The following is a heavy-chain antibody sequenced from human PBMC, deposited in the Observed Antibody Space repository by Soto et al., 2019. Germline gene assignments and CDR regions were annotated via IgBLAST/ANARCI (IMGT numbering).Heavy chain of an antibody. CDR2: MTSDGRTT. CDR1: GFAFGNYW. CDR3: ATAEVDY. J-gene: IGHJ4*02. V-gene: IGHV3-74*03. Sequence: PVGSLRLSCAASGFAFGNYWMHWVRQPPGKGPEWVSRMTSDGRTTQYADSVKGRFTVSRDNAKNTLYLQMNSLRAEDTAVYYCATAEVDYWGPGTLVTVSS.